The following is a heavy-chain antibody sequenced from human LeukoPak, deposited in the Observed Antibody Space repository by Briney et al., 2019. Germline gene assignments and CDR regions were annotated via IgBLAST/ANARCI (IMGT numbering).Heavy chain of an antibody. CDR3: TTYRQVLLPFES. Sequence: GGSLRLSCAASGFTVSSNYMGWVRQAPGKGLEWVSGLRSGGSTYYADSVKGRFTISGDNSKNTLFIQMDSLRAEDTAMYYCTTYRQVLLPFESWGQGTLVTVSS. D-gene: IGHD2-8*02. J-gene: IGHJ4*02. V-gene: IGHV3-53*01. CDR2: LRSGGST. CDR1: GFTVSSNY.